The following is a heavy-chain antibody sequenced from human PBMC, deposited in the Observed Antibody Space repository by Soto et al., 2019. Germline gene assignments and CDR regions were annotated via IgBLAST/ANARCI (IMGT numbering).Heavy chain of an antibody. Sequence: SGGSLRLSCAVSGFTFDDNAMHWVRQAPEKGLEWVSGINWKSDIGYADSVKGRFTISRDNAENSLYLQMNSLRAEDTALYYCAILQDRGGRTTFIYWGQGTQVTVSS. CDR3: AILQDRGGRTTFIY. V-gene: IGHV3-9*01. J-gene: IGHJ4*02. D-gene: IGHD3-16*01. CDR2: INWKSDI. CDR1: GFTFDDNA.